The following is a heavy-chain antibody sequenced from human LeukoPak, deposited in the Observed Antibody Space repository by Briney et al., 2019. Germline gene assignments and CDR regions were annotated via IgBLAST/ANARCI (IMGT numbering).Heavy chain of an antibody. CDR3: AREAPGAFDI. Sequence: GGSLRLSCAASGFTFSSYSMDWVRQAPGKGLEWVSSISSSSSYIYYADSVKGRFTISRDNAKNSLYLQMNSLRAEDTAVYYCAREAPGAFDIWGQGTMVTVSS. J-gene: IGHJ3*02. CDR2: ISSSSSYI. V-gene: IGHV3-21*01. CDR1: GFTFSSYS.